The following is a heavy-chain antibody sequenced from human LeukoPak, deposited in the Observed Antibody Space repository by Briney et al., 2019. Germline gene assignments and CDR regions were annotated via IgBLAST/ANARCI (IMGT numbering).Heavy chain of an antibody. Sequence: SETLSLICTVSGGSISNYYWSWVRQPPGKGLEWIGYIYYSGTTNYNPSLKSRVTISVDTSKNQFSLRLSSVTAADTAVYYCARDSSGYYGSSAFDIWGQGTMVTVSS. D-gene: IGHD3-22*01. V-gene: IGHV4-59*01. CDR3: ARDSSGYYGSSAFDI. J-gene: IGHJ3*02. CDR2: IYYSGTT. CDR1: GGSISNYY.